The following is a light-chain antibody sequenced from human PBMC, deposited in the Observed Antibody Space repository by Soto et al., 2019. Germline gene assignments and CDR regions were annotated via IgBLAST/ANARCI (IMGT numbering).Light chain of an antibody. CDR2: GNT. CDR3: ATWNDGVFV. CDR1: TSNIGGST. J-gene: IGLJ1*01. Sequence: QSVLTQPPSASGTPGQRVTISCSGSTSNIGGSTVSWYQQFPGAAPKLLIYGNTQRPLGVPVRFSASKSDTSASLAIGGLQSEDEADYYCATWNDGVFVFEIGTKSPS. V-gene: IGLV1-44*01.